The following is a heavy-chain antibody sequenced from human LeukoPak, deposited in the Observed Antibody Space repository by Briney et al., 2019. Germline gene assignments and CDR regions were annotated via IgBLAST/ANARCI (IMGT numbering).Heavy chain of an antibody. CDR1: GGSISSSSYY. J-gene: IGHJ2*01. CDR3: ARDREPANPFDL. D-gene: IGHD1-14*01. V-gene: IGHV4-39*02. CDR2: IYYSGST. Sequence: SETLSLTCTVSGGSISSSSYYWGWIRQPPGKGLEWIGSIYYSGSTYYNPSLKSRVTISVDTSKNQFSLKLSSVTAADTAVYYCARDREPANPFDLWGRGTLVTVSS.